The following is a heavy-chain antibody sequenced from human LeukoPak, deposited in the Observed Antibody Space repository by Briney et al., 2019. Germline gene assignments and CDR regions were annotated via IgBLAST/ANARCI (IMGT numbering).Heavy chain of an antibody. J-gene: IGHJ4*02. CDR2: SSGNEDST. Sequence: PGGSLRLSCAASGLTFKSFAMSWVRQAPGKGLEWVAVSSGNEDSTHYADSVRGRFVISTDNSKNTLFLQMNSLRAEDTAVYYFTKDLMTGFSSGWYFGYWGQGTLVTVSS. CDR1: GLTFKSFA. D-gene: IGHD6-19*01. V-gene: IGHV3-23*01. CDR3: TKDLMTGFSSGWYFGY.